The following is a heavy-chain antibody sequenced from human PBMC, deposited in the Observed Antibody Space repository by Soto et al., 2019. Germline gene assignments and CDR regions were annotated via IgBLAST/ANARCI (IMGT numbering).Heavy chain of an antibody. J-gene: IGHJ4*02. CDR2: ISWDGGST. Sequence: GGSLRLSCAASGFTFDDYTMHWVRQAPGKGLEWVSLISWDGGSTYYADSVKGRFTISRDNSKNSLYLQMNSLRTEDTALYYCAKDVYGDYTPYLDYWGQGTLVTVSS. CDR1: GFTFDDYT. D-gene: IGHD4-17*01. CDR3: AKDVYGDYTPYLDY. V-gene: IGHV3-43*01.